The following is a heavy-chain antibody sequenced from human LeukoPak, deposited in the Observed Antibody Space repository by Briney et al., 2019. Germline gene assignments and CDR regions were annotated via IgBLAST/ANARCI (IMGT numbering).Heavy chain of an antibody. CDR2: IKQDGSER. V-gene: IGHV3-7*01. CDR1: GFTFSYYW. J-gene: IGHJ6*02. D-gene: IGHD1-26*01. Sequence: GGSLRLSCAASGFTFSYYWMSWVRQAPGKGLEWVANIKQDGSERFYVDSVKGRFATSRDNAKNSLFLEMNSLRAEDTAVYYCARDSGFQYYSGMDVWGQGTTVTVSS. CDR3: ARDSGFQYYSGMDV.